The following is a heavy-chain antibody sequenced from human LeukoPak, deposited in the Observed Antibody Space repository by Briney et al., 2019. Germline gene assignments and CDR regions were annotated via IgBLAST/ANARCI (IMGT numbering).Heavy chain of an antibody. V-gene: IGHV4-38-2*02. CDR3: ARGRNWNYESHFDY. D-gene: IGHD1-7*01. CDR2: IYYSVSS. Sequence: SETLSLTCTVSAYSISSGYYWAWIRQPPGKGLEWIGSIYYSVSSHYNPSLKSRVTISVDTSKNQFSLKLSSVTAADTAVYYCARGRNWNYESHFDYWGQGTLVTVSS. CDR1: AYSISSGYY. J-gene: IGHJ4*02.